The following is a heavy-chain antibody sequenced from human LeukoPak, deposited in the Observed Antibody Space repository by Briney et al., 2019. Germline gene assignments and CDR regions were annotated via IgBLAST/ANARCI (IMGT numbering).Heavy chain of an antibody. CDR3: ARGGRAEIY. CDR1: GFTFSSYA. V-gene: IGHV3-30*04. D-gene: IGHD3-10*01. CDR2: ISYDGSNK. Sequence: QPVGSLRLSCAASGFTFSSYAMHWVRQAPGKGLEWVAVISYDGSNKYYADSVKGRFTISRDNSKNTLYLQMNSLRAEDTAVYYCARGGRAEIYWGQGTLVTVSS. J-gene: IGHJ4*02.